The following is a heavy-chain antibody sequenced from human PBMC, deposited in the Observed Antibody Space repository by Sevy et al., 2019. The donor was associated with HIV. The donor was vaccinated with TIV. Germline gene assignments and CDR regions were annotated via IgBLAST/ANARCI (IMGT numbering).Heavy chain of an antibody. Sequence: ASVKVSCKASGYTFTGYYMHWVRQAPGQGLEWMGWLNPNRGGTNYAHKFQGRVTMTRDTSISTAYMELSRLRSDDTAVYYCARVGFTVTTISYYYGMDVWGQGTTVTVSS. V-gene: IGHV1-2*02. D-gene: IGHD4-4*01. CDR1: GYTFTGYY. CDR3: ARVGFTVTTISYYYGMDV. CDR2: LNPNRGGT. J-gene: IGHJ6*02.